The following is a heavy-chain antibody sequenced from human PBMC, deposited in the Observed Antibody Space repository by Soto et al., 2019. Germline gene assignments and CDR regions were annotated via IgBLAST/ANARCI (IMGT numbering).Heavy chain of an antibody. CDR1: GYSFAGYW. CDR3: ARQIYDSDTGPNFQYYFDS. Sequence: GESLKISCKGSGYSFAGYWITWVRQKPGKGLEWMGRVDPSDSQTYYSPSLRGHVTISVTKSITTVFLQWSSLRASDTAMYYCARQIYDSDTGPNFQYYFDSWGQGTPVTVSS. CDR2: VDPSDSQT. D-gene: IGHD3-22*01. V-gene: IGHV5-10-1*01. J-gene: IGHJ4*02.